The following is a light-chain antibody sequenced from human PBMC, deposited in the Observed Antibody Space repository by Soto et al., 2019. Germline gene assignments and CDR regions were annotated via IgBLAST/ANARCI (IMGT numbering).Light chain of an antibody. CDR3: QQFGSSLT. J-gene: IGKJ4*01. Sequence: IQLTQSPSSLSASVGDRVTITCRASPAIASFLAWYQQKPGTAPKLLIYGASTLQSGVPSRFSGSRSGTDYTLTIASLQPEDFAVYYCQQFGSSLTFGGGTKVHI. CDR2: GAS. V-gene: IGKV1-9*01. CDR1: PAIASF.